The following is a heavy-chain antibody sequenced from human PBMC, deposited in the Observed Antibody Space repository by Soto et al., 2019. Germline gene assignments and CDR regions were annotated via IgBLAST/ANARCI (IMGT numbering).Heavy chain of an antibody. CDR1: GFTFSSYA. D-gene: IGHD6-13*01. Sequence: PGGSLRLSCAASGFTFSSYAMSWVRQDPGKGLEWVSAISGSGGSTYYADSVKGRFTISRDNSKNTLYLQMNSLRAEDTAVYYCGKVMRIAAAGTSYFDYWGQGTLVTVSS. J-gene: IGHJ4*02. V-gene: IGHV3-23*01. CDR3: GKVMRIAAAGTSYFDY. CDR2: ISGSGGST.